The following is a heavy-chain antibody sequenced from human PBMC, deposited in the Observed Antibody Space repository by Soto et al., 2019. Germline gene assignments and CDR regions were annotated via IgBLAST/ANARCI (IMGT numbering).Heavy chain of an antibody. D-gene: IGHD2-15*01. CDR2: INPNSGGT. Sequence: QVQLVQSGAEVKKPGASVKVSCKASGYTFTDYYMHWVRQAPGQGLVRMGWINPNSGGTNYAQKFQGRVTMTRDTSISTAYMELSRLTSDDTAVYYCARQISNDSDDFDIWGQGTLVTVSS. CDR3: ARQISNDSDDFDI. V-gene: IGHV1-2*02. J-gene: IGHJ3*02. CDR1: GYTFTDYY.